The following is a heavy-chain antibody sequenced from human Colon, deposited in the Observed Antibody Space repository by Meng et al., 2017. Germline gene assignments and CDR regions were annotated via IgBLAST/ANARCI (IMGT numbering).Heavy chain of an antibody. J-gene: IGHJ4*02. CDR3: ARNSGGYPYYFDY. CDR2: IYSGGSI. D-gene: IGHD1-26*01. Sequence: GESLMTFRSASGFTVSSYYMTWVRQAPGMGLQWVSIIYSGGSIYYADSVKGRFTISRDNSKNTLYLQMNSLRAEDAAVYYCARNSGGYPYYFDYWGQGALVTVSS. V-gene: IGHV3-53*01. CDR1: GFTVSSYY.